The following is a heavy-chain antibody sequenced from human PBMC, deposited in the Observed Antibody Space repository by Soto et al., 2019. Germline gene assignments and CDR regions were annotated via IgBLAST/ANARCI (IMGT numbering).Heavy chain of an antibody. V-gene: IGHV1-46*01. CDR2: INPSGGST. D-gene: IGHD5-18*01. Sequence: ASVKVSCKASGYTFTSYYMHWVRQAPGQGLEWMGIINPSGGSTSYAQKFRGRVTMTRDTSTSTVYMELSSLRSEDTAVYYCARCGYSYGLDYWGQGTLVTVSS. CDR3: ARCGYSYGLDY. J-gene: IGHJ4*02. CDR1: GYTFTSYY.